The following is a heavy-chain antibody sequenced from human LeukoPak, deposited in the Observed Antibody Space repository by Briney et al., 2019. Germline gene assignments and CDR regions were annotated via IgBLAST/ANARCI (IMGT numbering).Heavy chain of an antibody. CDR2: ISYDGSNK. Sequence: GGSLRLSCAASGFIFSSYAMHWVRQAPGKGLEWVAVISYDGSNKYYADSVKGRFTISRDNSKNTLYLQMNSLRAEDTAVYYCARADYYDSSGYYGYWGQGTLVTVSS. CDR3: ARADYYDSSGYYGY. D-gene: IGHD3-22*01. V-gene: IGHV3-30-3*01. J-gene: IGHJ4*02. CDR1: GFIFSSYA.